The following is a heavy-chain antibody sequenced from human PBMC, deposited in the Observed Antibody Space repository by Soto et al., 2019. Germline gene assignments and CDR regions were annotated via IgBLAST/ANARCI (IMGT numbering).Heavy chain of an antibody. CDR3: ARHRRGDGYNAFDI. V-gene: IGHV4-34*01. D-gene: IGHD5-12*01. J-gene: IGHJ3*02. CDR2: INHSGST. CDR1: GASISRYY. Sequence: TSETLSLTCTVSGASISRYYWSWIRQPPGKGLEWIGEINHSGSTNYNPSLKSRVTISVDTSKNQFSLKLSSVTAADTAVYYCARHRRGDGYNAFDIWGQGTMVTVS.